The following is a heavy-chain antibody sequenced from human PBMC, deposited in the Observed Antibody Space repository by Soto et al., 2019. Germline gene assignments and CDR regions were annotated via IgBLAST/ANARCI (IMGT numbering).Heavy chain of an antibody. J-gene: IGHJ6*02. Sequence: PGGSMRLSCSASVFTFSDYYRSWNRQAPGKGLEWVSYISSSSSYTNYADSVKGRFTISRDNAKNSLYLQMNSLRAEDTAVYYCARGLIDGMDVWGQGTTVTVSS. V-gene: IGHV3-11*05. CDR1: VFTFSDYY. CDR2: ISSSSSYT. CDR3: ARGLIDGMDV.